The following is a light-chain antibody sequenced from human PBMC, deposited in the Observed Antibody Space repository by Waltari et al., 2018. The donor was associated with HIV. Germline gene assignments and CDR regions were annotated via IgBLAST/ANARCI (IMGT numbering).Light chain of an antibody. CDR2: NAS. V-gene: IGKV3-11*01. Sequence: VLTQSPATLALSPGERATLSCRASQSVSTYLAWYQQIPGQPPRLLIYNASSRATAIPARFIGSGSGTDFTLTISNLEPEDFAVYFCQKRNSWPLTFGGGTKVEI. CDR1: QSVSTY. CDR3: QKRNSWPLT. J-gene: IGKJ4*01.